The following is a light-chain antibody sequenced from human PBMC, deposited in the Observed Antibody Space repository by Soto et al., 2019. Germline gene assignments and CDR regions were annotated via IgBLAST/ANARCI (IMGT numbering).Light chain of an antibody. J-gene: IGKJ1*01. CDR1: QSITRF. CDR3: QQSYNTPPWT. CDR2: DAS. V-gene: IGKV1-39*01. Sequence: DIQMTQSPSSLSASVGDRVTITCRASQSITRFLNWYQQRPGTAPKLLIYDASTLQSGVPSRFSGSGSGTDFTLTISSLQPEDFATYYCQQSYNTPPWTFGQGTKVEI.